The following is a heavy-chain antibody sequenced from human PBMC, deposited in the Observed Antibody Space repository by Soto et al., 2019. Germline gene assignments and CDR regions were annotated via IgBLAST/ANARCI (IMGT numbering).Heavy chain of an antibody. CDR2: INAGNGNT. J-gene: IGHJ5*02. D-gene: IGHD5-18*01. CDR3: ARDSTIQPNWFDP. Sequence: GASVKVSCKASGYTFTSYAMHWVRQAPGQRLEWMGWINAGNGNTKYSQKFQGRVTITRDTSASTAYMELSSLRSEDTAVYYCARDSTIQPNWFDPWGQGTLDTVSS. CDR1: GYTFTSYA. V-gene: IGHV1-3*01.